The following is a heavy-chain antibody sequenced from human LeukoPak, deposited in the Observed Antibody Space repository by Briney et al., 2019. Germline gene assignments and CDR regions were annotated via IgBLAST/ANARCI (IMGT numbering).Heavy chain of an antibody. CDR1: GYTFTGYY. CDR3: ARAWPTYYYDSSGYYPGDY. Sequence: GASVKVSCKASGYTFTGYYMHWVRQAPGQGLEWMGWINPNSGGTNYAQKFQGRVTMTRDTSISTAYMELSRLRSDDTAVYYCARAWPTYYYDSSGYYPGDYWGQGTLVTVSS. V-gene: IGHV1-2*02. J-gene: IGHJ4*02. D-gene: IGHD3-22*01. CDR2: INPNSGGT.